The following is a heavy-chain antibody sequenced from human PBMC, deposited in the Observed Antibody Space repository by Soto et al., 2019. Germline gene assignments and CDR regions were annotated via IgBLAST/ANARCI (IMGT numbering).Heavy chain of an antibody. J-gene: IGHJ4*02. CDR1: GFTFNNYA. V-gene: IGHV3-23*01. CDR2: ISGGGDTT. Sequence: EVQLLESGGGLVQPGGSLRLSCAASGFTFNNYAMTWVRQAPGKGLEWVSAISGGGDTTSYADSVKGRFTVSRDGSKNWLYLQMSSLSAEDTALYYCAKGRGGSGSLTPRVDFWGQGTLVTVSS. CDR3: AKGRGGSGSLTPRVDF. D-gene: IGHD3-10*01.